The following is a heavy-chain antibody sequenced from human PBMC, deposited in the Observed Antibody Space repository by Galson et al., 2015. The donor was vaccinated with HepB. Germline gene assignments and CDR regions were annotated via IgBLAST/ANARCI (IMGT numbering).Heavy chain of an antibody. V-gene: IGHV3-30-3*01. CDR1: GFTFSSYA. CDR2: ISYDGSNK. Sequence: SLRLSCAASGFTFSSYAMHWVRQAPGKGLEWVAVISYDGSNKYYADSVKGRFTISRDNSKNTLYLQMNSLRAEDTAVYYCARSVYCSNTNCYGGCFDYWGQGTLVTVSS. CDR3: ARSVYCSNTNCYGGCFDY. D-gene: IGHD2-2*01. J-gene: IGHJ4*02.